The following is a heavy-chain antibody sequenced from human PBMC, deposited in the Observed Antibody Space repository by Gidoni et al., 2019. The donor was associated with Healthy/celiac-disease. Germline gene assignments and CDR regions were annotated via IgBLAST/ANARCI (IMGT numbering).Heavy chain of an antibody. CDR3: ARDSRAVYGDYGVDWFDP. J-gene: IGHJ5*02. V-gene: IGHV3-7*03. CDR2: IMQDGSEK. CDR1: GFTFSSYW. Sequence: EVQLVASGGGLVQPGGSLRLSCAASGFTFSSYWMRWVRQAPGRGLEWVANIMQDGSEKYYVDSVKGRFTISRDNAKNSLYLQMNSLRAEDTAVYYCARDSRAVYGDYGVDWFDPWGQGTLVTVSS. D-gene: IGHD4-17*01.